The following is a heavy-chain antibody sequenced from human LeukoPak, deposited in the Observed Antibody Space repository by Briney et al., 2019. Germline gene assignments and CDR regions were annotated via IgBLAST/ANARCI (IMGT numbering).Heavy chain of an antibody. CDR3: ARGLVMVRGVTSYYFDY. CDR2: IHDSGIT. Sequence: SETLSLTCSVSGGSISDSYWSWIRQPPGKGLEWIGKIHDSGITNYNPSLKSRVTFSVDTSKKQFSLKLNSVTAADTAVYYCARGLVMVRGVTSYYFDYWGQGTLVTVSS. CDR1: GGSISDSY. D-gene: IGHD3-10*01. J-gene: IGHJ4*02. V-gene: IGHV4-59*12.